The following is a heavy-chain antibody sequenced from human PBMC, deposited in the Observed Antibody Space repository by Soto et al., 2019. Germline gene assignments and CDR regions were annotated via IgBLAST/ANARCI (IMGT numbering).Heavy chain of an antibody. Sequence: GGSLRLSCAASGFTFSSYGMHWVRQAPGKGLEWVAVIWYDGSNKYYADSVKGRFTISRDNSKNTLYLQMNSLRAEDTAVYYCARYNSGYDWYYYYYMDVWGKGTTVTVSS. CDR3: ARYNSGYDWYYYYYMDV. V-gene: IGHV3-33*01. CDR1: GFTFSSYG. CDR2: IWYDGSNK. D-gene: IGHD5-12*01. J-gene: IGHJ6*03.